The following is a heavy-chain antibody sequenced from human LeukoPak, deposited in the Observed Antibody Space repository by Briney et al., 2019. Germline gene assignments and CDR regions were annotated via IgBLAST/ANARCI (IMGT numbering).Heavy chain of an antibody. V-gene: IGHV3-48*04. J-gene: IGHJ6*04. CDR1: GFTFSSYG. CDR3: AELGITMIGGV. D-gene: IGHD3-10*02. CDR2: ISSSGSTI. Sequence: GGSPRLSCAASGFTFSSYGMSWVRQAPGKGLEWVSYISSSGSTIYYADSVKGRFTISRDNAKNSLYLQMNSLRAEDTAVYYCAELGITMIGGVWGKGTTVTISS.